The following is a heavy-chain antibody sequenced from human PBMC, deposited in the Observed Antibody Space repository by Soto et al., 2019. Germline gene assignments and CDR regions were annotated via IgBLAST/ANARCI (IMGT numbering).Heavy chain of an antibody. CDR3: ARAYYDFWSGYYGDYYYGMDV. Sequence: ASVKVSGNASRYTFTSYYMHWVRQPPRQGLERMGIINPSGGSTSYAQKCQGRVTMTRDTSTSTVYMELSILRSEDTAVYYCARAYYDFWSGYYGDYYYGMDVWGQGTTVTVSS. D-gene: IGHD3-3*01. CDR1: RYTFTSYY. J-gene: IGHJ6*02. V-gene: IGHV1-46*01. CDR2: INPSGGST.